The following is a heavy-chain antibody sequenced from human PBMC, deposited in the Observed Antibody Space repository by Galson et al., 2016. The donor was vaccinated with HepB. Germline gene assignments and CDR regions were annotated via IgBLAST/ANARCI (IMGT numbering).Heavy chain of an antibody. CDR3: AKERYYYYYGVDV. J-gene: IGHJ6*02. Sequence: SVKVSCKASGGAFSRYAISWVRQAPGQGLEWMGGIIPKFGTTSYAQKFQDRVTITADESTSTAYMELSSLRFDDTAVYYCAKERYYYYYGVDVWGPGTTVTVSS. CDR1: GGAFSRYA. CDR2: IIPKFGTT. D-gene: IGHD3-10*01. V-gene: IGHV1-69*13.